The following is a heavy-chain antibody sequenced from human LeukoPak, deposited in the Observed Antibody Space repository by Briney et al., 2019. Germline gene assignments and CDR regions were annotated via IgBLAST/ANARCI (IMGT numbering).Heavy chain of an antibody. CDR1: GFTFDDYA. Sequence: QPGGSLRLSCAASGFTFDDYAMHWVRQAPGKGLEWVSGISWNSGSIGYADSVKGRFTISRDNAKNSLYLQMNSLRAEDTALYHCARDLQGYQLLYQPWFDPWGQGTLVTVSS. D-gene: IGHD2-2*02. V-gene: IGHV3-9*01. J-gene: IGHJ5*02. CDR2: ISWNSGSI. CDR3: ARDLQGYQLLYQPWFDP.